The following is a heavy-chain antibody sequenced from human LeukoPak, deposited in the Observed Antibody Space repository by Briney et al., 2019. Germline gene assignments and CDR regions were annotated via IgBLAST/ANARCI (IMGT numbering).Heavy chain of an antibody. CDR1: GDSISSGGY. CDR3: ARGAVEIDS. D-gene: IGHD6-19*01. J-gene: IGHJ4*02. V-gene: IGHV4-31*03. CDR2: ICHSGNT. Sequence: SETLSLTCTVSGDSISSGGYWSWIRQHPGKGLEWIGYICHSGNTYYNPSLKSRVTITEDTSNNQVSLKLNSVTAADTAVYYCARGAVEIDSWGQGTLVTVSS.